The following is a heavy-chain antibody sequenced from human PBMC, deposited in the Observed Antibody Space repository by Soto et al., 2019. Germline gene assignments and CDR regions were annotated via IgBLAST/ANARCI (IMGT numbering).Heavy chain of an antibody. D-gene: IGHD3-9*01. CDR1: GYTFTSYG. Sequence: ASVKVSCKASGYTFTSYGISWVRQAPGQGLGWMGWISAYNGNTKYEQKLQGRVTMTTDTSTSTAYMELRSLRSDDTAVYYCARDLSIFLLDYWGQGTLVTVSS. CDR3: ARDLSIFLLDY. CDR2: ISAYNGNT. J-gene: IGHJ4*02. V-gene: IGHV1-18*01.